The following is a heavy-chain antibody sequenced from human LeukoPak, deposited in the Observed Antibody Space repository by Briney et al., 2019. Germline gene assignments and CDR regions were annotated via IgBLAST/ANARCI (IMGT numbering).Heavy chain of an antibody. CDR1: GGSVSISSYY. J-gene: IGHJ4*02. V-gene: IGHV4-39*07. CDR2: VYYSGST. CDR3: ARYHAGYDDY. D-gene: IGHD5-12*01. Sequence: PSETLSLTFRVSGGSVSISSYYWGWIRQPPGKGLEWIGSVYYSGSTYYTPSLKSRVTISLDTSKNQFSLRLSSVTAADTAVYYCARYHAGYDDYWGQGTLVTVSS.